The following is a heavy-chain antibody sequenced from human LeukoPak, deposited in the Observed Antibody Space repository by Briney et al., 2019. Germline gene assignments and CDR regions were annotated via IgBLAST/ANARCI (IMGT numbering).Heavy chain of an antibody. CDR2: IYYSGST. V-gene: IGHV4-59*01. CDR3: ARSHGWLHDAPLYWFDP. Sequence: SETLSLTCTVAGGSISGYYWSWIRQPPGKGLEWIGYIYYSGSTNYNPSLKSRVTISVDTSKNQFSLKLSSVTAADTAVYYCARSHGWLHDAPLYWFDPWAQGTLVTVSS. D-gene: IGHD5-12*01. CDR1: GGSISGYY. J-gene: IGHJ5*02.